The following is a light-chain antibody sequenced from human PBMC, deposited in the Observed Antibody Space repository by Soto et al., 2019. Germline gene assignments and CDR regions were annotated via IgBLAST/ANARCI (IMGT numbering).Light chain of an antibody. CDR1: QSVTSNS. Sequence: EIVWTQSPGTLSLSPGERVTLSCRASQSVTSNSLAWYQQKPGQAPRLLIYGASIRATGIPDRFSGGGSGADFTLSISRLEPEDFAVYYCQQYGRSLSFGGGTKVDIK. J-gene: IGKJ4*01. CDR3: QQYGRSLS. V-gene: IGKV3-20*01. CDR2: GAS.